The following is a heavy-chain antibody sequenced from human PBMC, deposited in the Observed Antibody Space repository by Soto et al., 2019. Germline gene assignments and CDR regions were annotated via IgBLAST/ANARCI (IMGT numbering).Heavy chain of an antibody. D-gene: IGHD2-2*01. CDR3: ARRRTSMNWFDP. V-gene: IGHV4-34*01. CDR2: INHSGST. J-gene: IGHJ5*02. Sequence: PSETLSLTCAVYGGSFRDYYWTWIRQPPGKGLEWIGEINHSGSTNYNPSLKSRVTISLETSKNQFSLKLSSVTAADTAVYYCARRRTSMNWFDPWGQGTLVTVSS. CDR1: GGSFRDYY.